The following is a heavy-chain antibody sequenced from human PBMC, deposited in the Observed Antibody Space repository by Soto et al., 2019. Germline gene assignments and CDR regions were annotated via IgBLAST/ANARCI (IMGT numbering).Heavy chain of an antibody. J-gene: IGHJ4*02. D-gene: IGHD2-15*01. Sequence: QLQLQESGPGLVKPSETLSLSCTVSGGSISSSSYYWGWIRQPPGKGLEWIGSIYYSGSTYYNPSLKSRVPISVDTSKNQFSLKLNSVTAADTAVYYCARLRGVVASSLIDYWGQGTLVTVSS. CDR1: GGSISSSSYY. CDR2: IYYSGST. V-gene: IGHV4-39*01. CDR3: ARLRGVVASSLIDY.